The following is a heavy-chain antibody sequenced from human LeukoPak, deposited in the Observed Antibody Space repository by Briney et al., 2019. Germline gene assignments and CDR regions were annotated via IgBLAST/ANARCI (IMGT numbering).Heavy chain of an antibody. Sequence: GGSLRLSCAASGFTFGSYAMGWVRQAPENGLEWVSAIGGSDGNTYYADSVKGRFTISRDNSKNTLYLQMNSLRGEDTAMYYCARVQGGGYRTADYWGQGTLVTVSS. CDR1: GFTFGSYA. J-gene: IGHJ4*02. D-gene: IGHD6-19*01. V-gene: IGHV3-23*01. CDR3: ARVQGGGYRTADY. CDR2: IGGSDGNT.